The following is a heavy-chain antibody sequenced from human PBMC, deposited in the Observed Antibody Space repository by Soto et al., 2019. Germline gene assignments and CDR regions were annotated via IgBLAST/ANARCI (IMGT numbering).Heavy chain of an antibody. CDR1: GYTFSSYA. CDR2: INAGNGNT. Sequence: GASVKVSCKASGYTFSSYAMNWVRQAPGQRLEWMGWINAGNGNTKYSQRFQGRVTITRDTSASTAYMELSSLRSGDTAVYCCARVIAVAGTDYYYGMDVWGQGTTVTVS. D-gene: IGHD6-19*01. CDR3: ARVIAVAGTDYYYGMDV. J-gene: IGHJ6*02. V-gene: IGHV1-3*01.